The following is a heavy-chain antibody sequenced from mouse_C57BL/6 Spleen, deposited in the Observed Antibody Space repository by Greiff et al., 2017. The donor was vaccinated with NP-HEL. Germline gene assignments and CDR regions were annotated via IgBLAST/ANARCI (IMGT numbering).Heavy chain of an antibody. Sequence: QVHVKQPGTELVKPGASVKLSCKASGYTFTSYWMHWVKQRPGQGLEWIGNINPSNGGTNYNEKFKSKATLTVDKSSSTAYMQLSSLTSEDSAVYYCARNGYDYAAWFAYWGQGTLVTVSA. CDR2: INPSNGGT. CDR1: GYTFTSYW. V-gene: IGHV1-53*01. J-gene: IGHJ3*01. D-gene: IGHD2-4*01. CDR3: ARNGYDYAAWFAY.